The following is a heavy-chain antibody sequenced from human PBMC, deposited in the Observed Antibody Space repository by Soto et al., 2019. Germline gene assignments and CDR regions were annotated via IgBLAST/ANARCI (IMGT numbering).Heavy chain of an antibody. D-gene: IGHD5-12*01. CDR3: ARGGLDYFDY. CDR1: GGSIRTGDYY. J-gene: IGHJ4*02. V-gene: IGHV4-30-4*01. Sequence: TLSLTSPVSGGSIRTGDYYWSWIRQPPGKGLEWIGYIYYSGSTYYNPSLKSRVTISVDTSKNQFSLKLSSVTDADTAVYYCARGGLDYFDYWGQGTLVTVYS. CDR2: IYYSGST.